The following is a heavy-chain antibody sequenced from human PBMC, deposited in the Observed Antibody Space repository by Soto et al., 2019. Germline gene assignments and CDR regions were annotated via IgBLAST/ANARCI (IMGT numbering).Heavy chain of an antibody. CDR3: ARGARDRLNVVAAAGRIDY. D-gene: IGHD6-13*01. CDR1: GGSISSGGYY. J-gene: IGHJ4*02. V-gene: IGHV4-31*03. CDR2: IYYSGST. Sequence: QVQLQESGPGLVKPSQTLSLTCTVSGGSISSGGYYWSWIRQHPGKGLEWIGYIYYSGSTYYNPSLKSRVTISVDTSKNQFSLKLSSVTAADTAVYYCARGARDRLNVVAAAGRIDYWGQGTLVTVSS.